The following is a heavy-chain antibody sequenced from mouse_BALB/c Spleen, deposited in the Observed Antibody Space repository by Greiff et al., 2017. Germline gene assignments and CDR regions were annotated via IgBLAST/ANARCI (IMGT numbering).Heavy chain of an antibody. J-gene: IGHJ2*01. CDR2: IDPSDSET. CDR1: GYSFTSYW. CDR3: ARGGTMINYFDY. Sequence: QVQLQQSGTVLVRPGASVKISCKASGYSFTSYWMHWVKQRPGQGLEWIGMIDPSDSETRLNQKFKDKATLTVDKSSSTAYMQLSSPTSEDSAVYYCARGGTMINYFDYWGQGTTLTVSS. V-gene: IGHV1S126*01. D-gene: IGHD2-4*01.